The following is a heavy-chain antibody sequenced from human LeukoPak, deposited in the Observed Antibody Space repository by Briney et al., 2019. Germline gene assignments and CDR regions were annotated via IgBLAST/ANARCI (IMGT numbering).Heavy chain of an antibody. CDR3: ASRYGSGHLDY. CDR1: GGTFSSYA. Sequence: VASVKVSCKASGGTFSSYAMSWVRQAPGQGLEWMGGIIPILGIANYAQKFQGRVTIPADKSTSTAYMELSSLRSEDTAVYYCASRYGSGHLDYWGQGTLVTVSS. V-gene: IGHV1-69*10. D-gene: IGHD3-10*01. J-gene: IGHJ4*02. CDR2: IIPILGIA.